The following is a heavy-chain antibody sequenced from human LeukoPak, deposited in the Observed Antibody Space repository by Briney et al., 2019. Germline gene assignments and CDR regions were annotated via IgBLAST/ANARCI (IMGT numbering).Heavy chain of an antibody. Sequence: SETPSPTCTVSGGSVSSDYWSWIRQPPGKGLEWIGYISYSGTTNYNPSLKSRVTISVDTSKNQVSLNLSSVTAGDTAVYYCARALGGRRLFDYWGQGTLVTVSS. J-gene: IGHJ4*02. CDR1: GGSVSSDY. V-gene: IGHV4-59*02. D-gene: IGHD2-15*01. CDR2: ISYSGTT. CDR3: ARALGGRRLFDY.